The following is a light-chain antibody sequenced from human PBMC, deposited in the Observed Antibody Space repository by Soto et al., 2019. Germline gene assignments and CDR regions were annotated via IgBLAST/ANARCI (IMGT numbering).Light chain of an antibody. CDR3: QQYNSFPYS. CDR2: KAS. Sequence: DIQMTQSPSTLSASVGGRVTITCRASQSIDRWLAWYPQKPGKAPILLVSKASSLESGVPSTFSGSGFGTEFTRTITSLQPDDFATYYCQQYNSFPYSFGQGNRLEIK. J-gene: IGKJ2*03. CDR1: QSIDRW. V-gene: IGKV1-5*03.